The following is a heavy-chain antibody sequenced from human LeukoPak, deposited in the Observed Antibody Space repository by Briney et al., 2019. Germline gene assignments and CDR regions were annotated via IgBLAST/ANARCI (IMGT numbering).Heavy chain of an antibody. CDR1: GFTFSSYS. CDR3: ARVHLRGYSYGIIDY. V-gene: IGHV3-21*01. J-gene: IGHJ4*02. Sequence: GGSLRLSCAASGFTFSSYSMNWVRQAPGKGLEWVSSISSSSSNIYYADSVKGRFTISRDNAKNSLYLQMNSLRAEDTAVYYCARVHLRGYSYGIIDYWGQGTLVTVSS. D-gene: IGHD5-18*01. CDR2: ISSSSSNI.